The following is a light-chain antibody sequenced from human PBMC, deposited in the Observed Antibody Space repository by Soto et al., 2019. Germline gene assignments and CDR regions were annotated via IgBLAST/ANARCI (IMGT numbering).Light chain of an antibody. Sequence: EIVMTQSPGTLSLSPGERATLSCRASQSVGTNFAWYQQKHGQAPRLLIHGASSRATGIPARFSGSGSGTQFTLTISSLQSEDFAVYYCQQYSNWPQTFGQGTKVDNK. CDR3: QQYSNWPQT. J-gene: IGKJ1*01. CDR2: GAS. V-gene: IGKV3-15*01. CDR1: QSVGTN.